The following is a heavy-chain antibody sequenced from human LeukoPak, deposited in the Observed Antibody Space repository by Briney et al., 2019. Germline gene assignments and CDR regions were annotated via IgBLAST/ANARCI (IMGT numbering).Heavy chain of an antibody. D-gene: IGHD6-13*01. CDR2: IYYSGST. V-gene: IGHV4-59*08. CDR1: GGSISSYY. J-gene: IGHJ5*02. Sequence: PSETLSLTCTVSGGSISSYYWSWIRQPPGKGLEWIGYIYYSGSTNYNPSLKSRVTISVDTSKNQFSLKLSSVTAADTAVYYCARPSSSWYNPNWFDPWGQGTLVTVSS. CDR3: ARPSSSWYNPNWFDP.